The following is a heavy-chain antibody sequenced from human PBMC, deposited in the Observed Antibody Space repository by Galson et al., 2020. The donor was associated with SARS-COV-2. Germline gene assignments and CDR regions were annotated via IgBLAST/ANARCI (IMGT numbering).Heavy chain of an antibody. V-gene: IGHV4-30-2*01. CDR1: GGSTSSDEYS. J-gene: IGHJ4*02. CDR2: ISHTGGT. CDR3: ARGVVRLYYDVWLGLNYFDS. D-gene: IGHD3-3*01. Sequence: SETLSLTCDVSGGSTSSDEYSWSWIRQPAGKGLEWIGYISHTGGTYHNPSLRSRVTISVDRSKNQFSLKLTSVSAADTAVYYCARGVVRLYYDVWLGLNYFDSWGQGTLVTVSS.